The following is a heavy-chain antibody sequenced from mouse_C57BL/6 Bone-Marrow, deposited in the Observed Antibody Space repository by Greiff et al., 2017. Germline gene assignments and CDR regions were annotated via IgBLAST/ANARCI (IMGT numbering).Heavy chain of an antibody. CDR2: IDPSDSYT. D-gene: IGHD2-4*01. CDR1: GYTFTSYW. J-gene: IGHJ1*03. CDR3: ARKGYDYDLPDV. Sequence: QVQLQQPGAELVMPGASVKLSCKASGYTFTSYWMHWVKQRPGQGLEWIGEIDPSDSYTNYNQQFKGKSTLTVDKSSSTAYMQLSSLTSEDSAVYYCARKGYDYDLPDVWGTGTTVTVSS. V-gene: IGHV1-69*01.